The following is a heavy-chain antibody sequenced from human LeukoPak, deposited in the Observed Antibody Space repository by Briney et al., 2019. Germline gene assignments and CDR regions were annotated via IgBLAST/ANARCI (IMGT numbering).Heavy chain of an antibody. J-gene: IGHJ4*02. V-gene: IGHV3-23*01. CDR3: ARGGVDHYGSGTYYLMYYFDH. CDR1: GFTFSDYY. CDR2: ISGSGGAT. Sequence: GGSLRLSCAASGFTFSDYYMSWIRQAPGKGLEWVSGISGSGGATYYADSVKGRFTVSRDDPHNTLYLQMNSVRAEDTAVYFCARGGVDHYGSGTYYLMYYFDHWGQGALVTVSS. D-gene: IGHD3-10*01.